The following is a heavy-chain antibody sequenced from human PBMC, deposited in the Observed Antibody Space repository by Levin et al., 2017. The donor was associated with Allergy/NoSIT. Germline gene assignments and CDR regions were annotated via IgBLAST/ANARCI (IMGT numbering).Heavy chain of an antibody. Sequence: PPGGSLRLSCAASGFSFSSFWMHWVRQAPGKGLVWVSRIDSDGTGTGYADSVKGRFTISRDNAKNTLYLQMNSLRAEDTAVYYCAKVGPYSGYESNFDYWGQGSLVTVSS. CDR1: GFSFSSFW. V-gene: IGHV3-74*01. CDR2: IDSDGTGT. D-gene: IGHD5-12*01. CDR3: AKVGPYSGYESNFDY. J-gene: IGHJ4*02.